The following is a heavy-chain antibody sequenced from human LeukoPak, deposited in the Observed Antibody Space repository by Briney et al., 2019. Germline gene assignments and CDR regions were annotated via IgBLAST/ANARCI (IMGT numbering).Heavy chain of an antibody. CDR2: ISYDGSNK. CDR3: AKVPPSDVGFDY. D-gene: IGHD1-26*01. Sequence: PGGSLRLSCAASEFTFSGYSMNWVRQAPGKGLEWVAVISYDGSNKYYADSVKGRFTISRDNSKNTLYLQMNSLRAEDTAVYYCAKVPPSDVGFDYWGQGTLVTVSS. CDR1: EFTFSGYS. J-gene: IGHJ4*02. V-gene: IGHV3-30*18.